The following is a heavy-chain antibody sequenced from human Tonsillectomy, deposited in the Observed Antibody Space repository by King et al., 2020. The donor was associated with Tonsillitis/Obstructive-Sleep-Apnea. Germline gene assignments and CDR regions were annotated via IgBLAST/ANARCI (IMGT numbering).Heavy chain of an antibody. Sequence: VQLQQWGAGLLKPSETLSLTCAVYGGSFRGHYWSWIRQPPGKGLEWIGEINHSGSTNYNPSLKGRVTISVDTSKNQFSLMLSSVTAADTAVYYCARRHSVTLVPFDYWGQGTLVTVSS. D-gene: IGHD4-23*01. CDR1: GGSFRGHY. CDR3: ARRHSVTLVPFDY. V-gene: IGHV4-34*01. J-gene: IGHJ4*02. CDR2: INHSGST.